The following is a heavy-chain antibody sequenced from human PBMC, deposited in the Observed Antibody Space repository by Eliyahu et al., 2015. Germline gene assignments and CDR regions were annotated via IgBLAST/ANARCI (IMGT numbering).Heavy chain of an antibody. D-gene: IGHD6-19*01. V-gene: IGHV3-48*01. Sequence: EVQLVESEGGLVQPGGSLRLSCAASGFTFSGYTXNWVRQAPGKGLEWVSYIGISSSIIFYADSVKGRFTISRDNAKNSLYLQMNSLRAEDTAVYYCARDEWEQWLGRAFDYWGQGTLVTVSS. CDR2: IGISSSII. J-gene: IGHJ4*02. CDR1: GFTFSGYT. CDR3: ARDEWEQWLGRAFDY.